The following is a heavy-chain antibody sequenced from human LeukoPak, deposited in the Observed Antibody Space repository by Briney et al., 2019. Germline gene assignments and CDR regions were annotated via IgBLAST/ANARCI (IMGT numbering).Heavy chain of an antibody. J-gene: IGHJ6*04. Sequence: SETLSLTCSVYGGSFRGYYWSWIRQSPEKGLEWIGQIYHTGSTNYNPSLASRVTISLDISKSQFSLKLTSVTAADKAVHYCARDDFGVALGGVWSIGTTVTVSS. CDR1: GGSFRGYY. CDR2: IYHTGST. D-gene: IGHD3-3*01. V-gene: IGHV4-34*01. CDR3: ARDDFGVALGGV.